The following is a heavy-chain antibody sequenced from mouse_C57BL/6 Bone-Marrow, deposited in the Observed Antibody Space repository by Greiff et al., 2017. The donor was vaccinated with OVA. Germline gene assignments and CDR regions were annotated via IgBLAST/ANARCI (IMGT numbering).Heavy chain of an antibody. CDR2: INPSSGYT. J-gene: IGHJ2*01. V-gene: IGHV1-4*01. D-gene: IGHD3-2*02. Sequence: QVQLKQSGAELARPGASVKMSCKASGYTFTSYTMHWVKQRPGQGLEWIGYINPSSGYTTYNQKFKDKATLTADKSSSTAYMQLSSLTSEDSAVYYCARWTAQAPRYFVYWGQGTTLTVSS. CDR1: GYTFTSYT. CDR3: ARWTAQAPRYFVY.